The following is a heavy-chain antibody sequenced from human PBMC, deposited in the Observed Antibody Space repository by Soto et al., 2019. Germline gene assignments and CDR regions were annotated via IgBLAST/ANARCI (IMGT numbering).Heavy chain of an antibody. Sequence: ASVKVSCKASGYTFTHYYIHWVRQAPGQGLEWMGIINPNGGSTTYAQKFRAGFTMTRDTSTSTVYMELSSLRSEDSAVYYCATSVNSAMAFDYWGQGTLVTVSS. D-gene: IGHD5-18*01. J-gene: IGHJ4*02. CDR2: INPNGGST. CDR3: ATSVNSAMAFDY. V-gene: IGHV1-46*01. CDR1: GYTFTHYY.